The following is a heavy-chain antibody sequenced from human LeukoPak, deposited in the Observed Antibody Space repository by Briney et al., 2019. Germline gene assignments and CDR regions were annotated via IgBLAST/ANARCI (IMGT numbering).Heavy chain of an antibody. J-gene: IGHJ1*01. CDR3: ATPDSGSYYVRPWDLQH. CDR1: GYTLTELS. V-gene: IGHV1-24*01. D-gene: IGHD1-26*01. Sequence: GASVKVSCKVSGYTLTELSMHWVRQAPGKGLEWMGGFDPEDGETIYAQKFQGRVTMTEDTSTDTAYMELRSLRSEDTAVYYCATPDSGSYYVRPWDLQHWGQGTLVTVSS. CDR2: FDPEDGET.